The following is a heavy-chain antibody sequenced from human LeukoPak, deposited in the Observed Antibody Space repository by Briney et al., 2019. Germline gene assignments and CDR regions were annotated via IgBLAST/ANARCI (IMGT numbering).Heavy chain of an antibody. CDR2: IYYSGST. Sequence: SETLSLTCTVSGGSISSYYWSWIRQPPGKGLEWIGYIYYSGSTNYSPSLKSRVTISVDTSKNQFSLKLSSVTAADTAVYYCARWDYGDYVGFDYWGQGTLVTVSS. CDR3: ARWDYGDYVGFDY. D-gene: IGHD4-17*01. CDR1: GGSISSYY. J-gene: IGHJ4*02. V-gene: IGHV4-59*01.